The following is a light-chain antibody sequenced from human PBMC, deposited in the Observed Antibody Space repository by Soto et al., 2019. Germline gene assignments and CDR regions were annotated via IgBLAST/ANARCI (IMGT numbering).Light chain of an antibody. Sequence: DTQMTQSPPTLSASVGDRVTITCRASQGIVRWLAWYQQKPGKAPKLLIYDASSLESGVPSRFGGSGAGTEFTLTINSLQPDDFATYYCQHYYGFSRTFGQGTKVDIK. V-gene: IGKV1-5*01. CDR1: QGIVRW. CDR2: DAS. J-gene: IGKJ1*01. CDR3: QHYYGFSRT.